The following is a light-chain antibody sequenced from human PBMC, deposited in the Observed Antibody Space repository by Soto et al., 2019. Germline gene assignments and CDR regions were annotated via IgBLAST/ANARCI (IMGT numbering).Light chain of an antibody. Sequence: QSVLTQPASVSGSPGQSITISCTGTSSDVGGYNYVSWYQQRPGKAPKLMIYEVSNRPSGVSNRFSGSKSGNTASLTISGLQAEDEADYYCCSYAGSRTYLFGTGTKVTVL. CDR3: CSYAGSRTYL. V-gene: IGLV2-14*01. CDR1: SSDVGGYNY. CDR2: EVS. J-gene: IGLJ1*01.